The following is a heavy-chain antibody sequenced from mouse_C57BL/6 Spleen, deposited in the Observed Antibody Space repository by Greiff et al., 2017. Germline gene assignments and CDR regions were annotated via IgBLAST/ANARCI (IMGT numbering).Heavy chain of an antibody. Sequence: VKLMESGAELVKPGASVKISCKASGYAFSSYWMNWVKQRPGKGLEWIGQIDPGDGDTNYNGKFKGKATLTADKSSSTAYMQLSSLTSEESAVYFCSRSNYNCGSFDYWGQGTTLTVSS. CDR3: SRSNYNCGSFDY. V-gene: IGHV1-80*01. J-gene: IGHJ2*01. D-gene: IGHD1-1*01. CDR1: GYAFSSYW. CDR2: IDPGDGDT.